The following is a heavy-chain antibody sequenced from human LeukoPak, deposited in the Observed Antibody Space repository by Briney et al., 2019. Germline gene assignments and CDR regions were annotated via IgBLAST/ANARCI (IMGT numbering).Heavy chain of an antibody. V-gene: IGHV1-8*01. D-gene: IGHD5-18*01. CDR2: MNPNNGNT. Sequence: GASVKVSCKASGYTFTSYDINWVRQATGQGLEWMGWMNPNNGNTGYAQKFQGRVTMTRNTSISTAYMELSSLRSEDTAVYYCARAADSYGYVGYWGQGTLVTVSS. CDR1: GYTFTSYD. J-gene: IGHJ4*02. CDR3: ARAADSYGYVGY.